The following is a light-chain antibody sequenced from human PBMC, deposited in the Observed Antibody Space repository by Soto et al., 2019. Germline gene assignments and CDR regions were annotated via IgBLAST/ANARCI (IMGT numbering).Light chain of an antibody. CDR1: SSDVGGYNY. J-gene: IGLJ3*02. CDR3: SSYTTSGTPV. Sequence: QSVLTQPASVSGSPGQTITISCTGTSSDVGGYNYLSWYQQHPGKAPKVMIYEVSNRPSGVSNRFSGSKSGNSASLTISGLQAEDEADYFCSSYTTSGTPVFGGGTQPTVL. CDR2: EVS. V-gene: IGLV2-14*01.